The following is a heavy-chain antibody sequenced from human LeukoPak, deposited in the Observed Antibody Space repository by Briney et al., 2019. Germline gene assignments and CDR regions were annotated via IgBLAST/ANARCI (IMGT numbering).Heavy chain of an antibody. V-gene: IGHV4-4*07. CDR1: AGSISSPY. J-gene: IGHJ5*02. D-gene: IGHD6-13*01. CDR3: ARGVGSSSSNWFDP. Sequence: RPSETLSLTHTVYAGSISSPYWSWIRQSPGKGLEWIGRIDTSGKTNYNPSLKSRVTISIDKSKGQFSLKVNSVTAADTAVYYCARGVGSSSSNWFDPWGQGALVTVSS. CDR2: IDTSGKT.